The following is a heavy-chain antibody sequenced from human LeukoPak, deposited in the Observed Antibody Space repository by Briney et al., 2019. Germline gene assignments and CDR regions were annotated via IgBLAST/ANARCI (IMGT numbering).Heavy chain of an antibody. Sequence: PGGSLRLSCAASGFTVSNSYMSWVRQAPGKGLEWVSMIYVGGSTFYAGSVKGRFTISRDNSKNTLYLQMDSLRAEDTAIYYCTRAALNDYAANWGQGSLVTVSP. CDR1: GFTVSNSY. CDR3: TRAALNDYAAN. V-gene: IGHV3-53*01. J-gene: IGHJ4*02. D-gene: IGHD4-17*01. CDR2: IYVGGST.